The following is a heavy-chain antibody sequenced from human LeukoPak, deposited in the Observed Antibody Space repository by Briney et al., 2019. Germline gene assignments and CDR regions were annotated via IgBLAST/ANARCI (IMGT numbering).Heavy chain of an antibody. V-gene: IGHV4-59*01. CDR1: GGSISSYY. J-gene: IGHJ4*02. D-gene: IGHD6-19*01. CDR2: IYYSGST. CDR3: ARERSGRLDY. Sequence: ASETLSLTCTVSGGSISSYYWSWIRQPPGKGLEWIGYIYYSGSTNYNPSLKSRVTISVDTSKNQFSLKPSSVTAADTAVYYCARERSGRLDYWGQGTLVTVSS.